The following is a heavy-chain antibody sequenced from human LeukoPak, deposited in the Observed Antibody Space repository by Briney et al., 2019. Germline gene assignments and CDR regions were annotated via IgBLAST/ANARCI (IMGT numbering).Heavy chain of an antibody. CDR2: ISGSGGST. CDR3: AKQLGYCSDGSCYFPY. CDR1: GFTFSSYA. Sequence: GGSLRLSCAASGFTFSSYAMSWVRQAPGKGLEWVSAISGSGGSTYYADSVKGRFTISRDNSKNTLYLQMNSLRAEDTAVYYCAKQLGYCSDGSCYFPYWSQGTLVTVSS. D-gene: IGHD2-15*01. V-gene: IGHV3-23*01. J-gene: IGHJ4*02.